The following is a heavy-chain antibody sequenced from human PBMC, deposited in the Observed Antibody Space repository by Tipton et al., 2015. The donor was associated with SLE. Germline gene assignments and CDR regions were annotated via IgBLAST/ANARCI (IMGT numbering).Heavy chain of an antibody. Sequence: TLSLTCTVSGGSISSSYWIWIRQPPGRGLDWIGYVSHSGDTNYNPSPKSRVTISRDTSTNQFFLKMSSVTAADTAVYYCARDRYYGSGRFDYWGQGILVTVSS. V-gene: IGHV4-59*12. CDR2: VSHSGDT. D-gene: IGHD3-10*01. J-gene: IGHJ4*02. CDR3: ARDRYYGSGRFDY. CDR1: GGSISSSY.